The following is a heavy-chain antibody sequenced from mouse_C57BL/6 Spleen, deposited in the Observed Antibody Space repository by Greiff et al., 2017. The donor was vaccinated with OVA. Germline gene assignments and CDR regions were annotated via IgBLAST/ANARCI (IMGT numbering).Heavy chain of an antibody. CDR2: ISDGGSYT. CDR1: GFTFSSYA. D-gene: IGHD2-2*01. V-gene: IGHV5-4*01. J-gene: IGHJ4*01. Sequence: EVMLVESGGGLVKPGGSLKLSCAASGFTFSSYAMSWVRQTPEKRLEWVATISDGGSYTYYPDNVKGRFPISRDNAKNNLYLQMSHLKSEDTAMYYCARDKGDGYGYYYAMDYWGQGTSVTVSS. CDR3: ARDKGDGYGYYYAMDY.